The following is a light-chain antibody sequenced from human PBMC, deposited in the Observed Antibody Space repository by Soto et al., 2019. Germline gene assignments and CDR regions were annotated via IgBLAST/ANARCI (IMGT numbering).Light chain of an antibody. V-gene: IGKV1-5*01. CDR1: QKSSPW. Sequence: DIYIVHSPSALSASVGDTVTITCRASQKSSPWLAWYQQKPGQAPKLLMYDVSSLKRGVPSRFSGSGSGTEFTLTISSLQPDDFATYYCQQHNDYSATFGQGTKVDIK. CDR3: QQHNDYSAT. CDR2: DVS. J-gene: IGKJ1*01.